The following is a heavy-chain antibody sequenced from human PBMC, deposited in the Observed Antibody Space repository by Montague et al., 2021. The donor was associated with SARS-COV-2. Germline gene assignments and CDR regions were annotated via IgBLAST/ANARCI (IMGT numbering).Heavy chain of an antibody. CDR3: ARIRVDTAVAFDV. V-gene: IGHV2-70*11. CDR2: IDWDXDK. CDR1: GFSLSTSGMC. J-gene: IGHJ3*01. Sequence: PALVKPTQTLTLPCTFSGFSLSTSGMCVSWIRQPPGKALEWLARIDWDXDKYYSTSLKTRLTISKDTSKNQVVLTMTNMDPVDTATYYCARIRVDTAVAFDVWGQGTMVTVPS. D-gene: IGHD5-18*01.